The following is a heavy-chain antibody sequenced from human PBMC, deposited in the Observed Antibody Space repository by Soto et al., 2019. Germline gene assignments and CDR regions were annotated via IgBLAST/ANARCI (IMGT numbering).Heavy chain of an antibody. CDR1: GCTFSNYG. D-gene: IGHD3-22*01. CDR3: ARGGTDYEGSGYYNGQV. V-gene: IGHV1-69*12. Sequence: QVQLVQSGGEVKKPGSSVKVSCKSSGCTFSNYGFSWVRQAPGQGLECMGVIVPIFGAEHRQKFQGGVTITADEYTKIVLRELRGLKSEDTAVYYCARGGTDYEGSGYYNGQVWGQGTTVTVSS. CDR2: IVPIFGA. J-gene: IGHJ6*01.